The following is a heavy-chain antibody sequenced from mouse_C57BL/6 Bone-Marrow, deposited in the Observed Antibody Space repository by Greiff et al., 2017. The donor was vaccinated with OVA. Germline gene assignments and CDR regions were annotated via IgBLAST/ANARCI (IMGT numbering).Heavy chain of an antibody. CDR1: GYTFTSYW. CDR2: IYPGSGST. V-gene: IGHV1-55*01. Sequence: QVHVKQPGAELVKPGASVKMSCKASGYTFTSYWITWVKQRPGQGLEWIGDIYPGSGSTNYNEKFKSKATLTVDTSSSTAYMQLSSLTSEDSAVYYCARGRQLRLDWFAYWGQGTLVTVSA. D-gene: IGHD3-2*02. CDR3: ARGRQLRLDWFAY. J-gene: IGHJ3*01.